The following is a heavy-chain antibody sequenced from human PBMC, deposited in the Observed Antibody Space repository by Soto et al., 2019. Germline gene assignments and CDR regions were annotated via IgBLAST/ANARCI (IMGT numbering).Heavy chain of an antibody. CDR1: GFNFVDHG. CDR3: ARDPGYDVVVPAAMTNGFDA. V-gene: IGHV1-18*04. J-gene: IGHJ5*02. Sequence: ASVKVSCKASGFNFVDHGFSWVRQAPGHALEWMGWISVYNGNREYAEKIQGRLSMTTDTSTSTAYMELRSLRSDDTAVCYCARDPGYDVVVPAAMTNGFDAWGQGTLVTVSS. D-gene: IGHD2-2*01. CDR2: ISVYNGNR.